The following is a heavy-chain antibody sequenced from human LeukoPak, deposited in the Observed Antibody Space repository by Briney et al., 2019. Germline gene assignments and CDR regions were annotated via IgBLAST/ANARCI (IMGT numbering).Heavy chain of an antibody. CDR2: IRYDGSNK. V-gene: IGHV3-30*02. CDR3: AKDPHDFWSGYYPDAFDI. Sequence: GGSLRLSCAASGFTFSNAWMSWVRQAPGKGLEWVAFIRYDGSNKYYADSVKGRFTISRDNSKNTLYLQMNSLRAEDTAVYYCAKDPHDFWSGYYPDAFDIWGQGTMVTVSS. CDR1: GFTFSNAW. J-gene: IGHJ3*02. D-gene: IGHD3-3*01.